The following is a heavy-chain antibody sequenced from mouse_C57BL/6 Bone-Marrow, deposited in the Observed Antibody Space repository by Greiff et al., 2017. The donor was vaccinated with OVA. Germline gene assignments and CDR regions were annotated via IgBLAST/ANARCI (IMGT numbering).Heavy chain of an antibody. CDR1: GYTFTSYW. J-gene: IGHJ4*01. CDR2: INPSSGYT. CDR3: ARGSYGSKKRYYYAMDY. Sequence: VQLQQSGAELAKPGASVKLSCKASGYTFTSYWMHWVKQRPGQGLEWIGYINPSSGYTKYNQKFKDKATLTADKSSSTAYMQLSSLTYEDSAVYYCARGSYGSKKRYYYAMDYWGQGTSVTVSS. V-gene: IGHV1-7*01. D-gene: IGHD1-1*01.